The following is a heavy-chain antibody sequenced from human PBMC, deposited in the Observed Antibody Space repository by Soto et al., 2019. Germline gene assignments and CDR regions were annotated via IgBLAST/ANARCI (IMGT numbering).Heavy chain of an antibody. J-gene: IGHJ6*03. CDR1: GGSFSGYY. CDR2: INHSGST. Sequence: SETLSLTCAVYGGSFSGYYWSWIRQPPGKGLEWIGEINHSGSTNYNPSLKSRVTISVDTSKNQFSLKLSSVTAADTAVYYCARGRGVVVPAAIRTHYYYYMDVWGKGTTVTVSS. CDR3: ARGRGVVVPAAIRTHYYYYMDV. D-gene: IGHD2-2*02. V-gene: IGHV4-34*01.